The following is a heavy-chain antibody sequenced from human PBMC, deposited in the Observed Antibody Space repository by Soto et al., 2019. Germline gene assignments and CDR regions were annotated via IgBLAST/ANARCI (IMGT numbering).Heavy chain of an antibody. D-gene: IGHD3-10*01. CDR3: ARFLGGAGSYYDGQNYNYYNGMDV. CDR2: IIPVFGTA. Sequence: SVKVSCKASGGPYNSFAISWVRQAPGQGLEWVGGIIPVFGTATYAQKFKGRVTITAEESTSTAYMELSSLTSEDTAVYYCARFLGGAGSYYDGQNYNYYNGMDVWGQGTTVTVSS. CDR1: GGPYNSFA. J-gene: IGHJ6*02. V-gene: IGHV1-69*13.